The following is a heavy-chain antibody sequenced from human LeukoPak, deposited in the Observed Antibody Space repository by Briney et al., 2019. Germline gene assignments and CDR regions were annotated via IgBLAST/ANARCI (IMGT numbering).Heavy chain of an antibody. Sequence: PGGSLRLSCAASGFTFSSYAMNWVRQAPGKGLECVSAISGSSGRTYYADSVKGRFTISRDNSKNTLYLQMNSLRAEDTAVYYCAKTARLWFYQIDHWGQGTLVTVSS. CDR2: ISGSSGRT. V-gene: IGHV3-23*01. CDR3: AKTARLWFYQIDH. CDR1: GFTFSSYA. J-gene: IGHJ4*02. D-gene: IGHD5-18*01.